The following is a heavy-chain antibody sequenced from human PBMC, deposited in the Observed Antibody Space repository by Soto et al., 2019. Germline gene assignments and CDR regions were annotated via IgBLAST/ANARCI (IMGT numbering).Heavy chain of an antibody. J-gene: IGHJ5*02. D-gene: IGHD3-10*01. CDR1: GGTFSSYA. V-gene: IGHV1-69*13. Sequence: ASVKVSCKASGGTFSSYAISWVRQAPGQGLEWMGGIIPIFGTANYAQKFQGRVTITADESTSTAYMELSSLRSEDTAVYYCARFGHYYGSGRYYITAVGWFDPWGQGTLVTVSS. CDR3: ARFGHYYGSGRYYITAVGWFDP. CDR2: IIPIFGTA.